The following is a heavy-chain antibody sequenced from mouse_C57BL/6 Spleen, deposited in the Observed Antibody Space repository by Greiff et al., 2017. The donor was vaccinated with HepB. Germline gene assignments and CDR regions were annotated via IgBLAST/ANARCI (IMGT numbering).Heavy chain of an antibody. Sequence: QVQLQQPGAELVKPGASVKLSCKASGYTFTSYWMHWVKQRPGQGLEWIGMIHPDSGNTNYNEKFKSKSTLTEDKSSSTAYMHLSSLTSEDSAVYYYAKDEYYYAMDYWGQGTSVTVSS. CDR1: GYTFTSYW. V-gene: IGHV1-64*01. J-gene: IGHJ4*01. CDR3: AKDEYYYAMDY. CDR2: IHPDSGNT.